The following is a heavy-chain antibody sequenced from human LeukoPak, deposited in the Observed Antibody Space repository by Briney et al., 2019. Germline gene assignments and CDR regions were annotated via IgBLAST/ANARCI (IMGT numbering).Heavy chain of an antibody. Sequence: GGSLRLSCAASGFTFSSYSMNWVRQAPGKGLEWVSSISSSSSYIYYADSVKGRFTISRDNAKNSLYLQMNSLRAEDTAVYYCAFRSPYYYDSSGYQNDAFDIWGQGTVVTASS. CDR3: AFRSPYYYDSSGYQNDAFDI. CDR2: ISSSSSYI. J-gene: IGHJ3*02. CDR1: GFTFSSYS. D-gene: IGHD3-22*01. V-gene: IGHV3-21*01.